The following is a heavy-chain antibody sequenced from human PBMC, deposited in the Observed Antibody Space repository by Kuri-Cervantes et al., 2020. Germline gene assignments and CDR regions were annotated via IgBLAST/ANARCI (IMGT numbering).Heavy chain of an antibody. D-gene: IGHD3-22*01. J-gene: IGHJ4*02. CDR2: FDPEDGET. CDR3: ARDQFDYDSSGIFDY. CDR1: GYTFTGYY. V-gene: IGHV1-24*01. Sequence: ASVKVSCKASGYTFTGYYMHWVRQAPGQGLEWMGGFDPEDGETIYAQKFQGRVTMTEDTSTDTAYMELSSLRSEDTAVYYCARDQFDYDSSGIFDYWGQGTLVTVSS.